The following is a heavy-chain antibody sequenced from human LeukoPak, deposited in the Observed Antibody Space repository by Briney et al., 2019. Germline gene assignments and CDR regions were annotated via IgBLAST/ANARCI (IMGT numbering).Heavy chain of an antibody. Sequence: SETLSLTCAVSGGSISSSNWWSWVRQPPGKGLEWIGEIYHSGSTNYNPSLKSRVTISVDKSKNQFSLKLSSVTAADTAVYYCARGRRYCSSTSCYSYCSGGSCSWFDPWGQGTLVTVSS. CDR2: IYHSGST. CDR1: GGSISSSNW. J-gene: IGHJ5*02. D-gene: IGHD2-2*02. V-gene: IGHV4-4*02. CDR3: ARGRRYCSSTSCYSYCSGGSCSWFDP.